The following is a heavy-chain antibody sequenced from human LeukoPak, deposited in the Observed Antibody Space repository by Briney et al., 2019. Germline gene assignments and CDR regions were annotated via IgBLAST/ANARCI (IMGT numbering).Heavy chain of an antibody. J-gene: IGHJ1*01. D-gene: IGHD3-22*01. V-gene: IGHV4-39*01. CDR1: GDYISSSSYY. CDR3: ARRRYYDSTGYFE. Sequence: SETLSLTCAVSGDYISSSSYYWGWIRQSPGTGLEWIGDIYHSGRTYYNPSLKSRVAISIDTSKNQFSLRLRSMTAADTAVFYWARRRYYDSTGYFEWGRGTLVTVSS. CDR2: IYHSGRT.